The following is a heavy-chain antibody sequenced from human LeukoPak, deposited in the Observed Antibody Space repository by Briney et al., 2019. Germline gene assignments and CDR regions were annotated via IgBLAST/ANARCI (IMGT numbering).Heavy chain of an antibody. J-gene: IGHJ4*02. V-gene: IGHV1-2*02. D-gene: IGHD5-18*01. CDR2: INPNSGGT. CDR1: GYTFTGYY. CDR3: ARGNTAMVTILGC. Sequence: ASVKVSCKASGYTFTGYYMHWVRQAPGQGLEWMGWINPNSGGTNYAQKFQGRVTMTRDTSISTAYMELSRLRSDDTAVYYCARGNTAMVTILGCWGQGTLVTVSS.